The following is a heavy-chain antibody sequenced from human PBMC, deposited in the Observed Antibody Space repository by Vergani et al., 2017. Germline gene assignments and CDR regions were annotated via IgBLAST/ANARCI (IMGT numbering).Heavy chain of an antibody. CDR2: INPNSGGT. CDR1: GYTFTGYY. Sequence: QVQLVQSGAEVKKPGASVKVSCKASGYTFTGYYMHWVRQAPGQGLEWMGWINPNSGGTNYAQKFQGRVTMTRDTSISAAYMELSRLRSDDTAVYYCARERGGKVLIYYDSSGSERGGIDPWGQGTLVTVSS. D-gene: IGHD3-22*01. J-gene: IGHJ5*02. V-gene: IGHV1-2*02. CDR3: ARERGGKVLIYYDSSGSERGGIDP.